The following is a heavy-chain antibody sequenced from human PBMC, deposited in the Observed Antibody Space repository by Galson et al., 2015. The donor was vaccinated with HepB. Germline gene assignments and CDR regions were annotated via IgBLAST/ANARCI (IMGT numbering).Heavy chain of an antibody. D-gene: IGHD4-17*01. Sequence: SLRLSCAASGFTFSSYGMHWVRQAPGKGLEWVAVIWYDGSNKYYADSVKGRFTISRDNSKNTLYLQMNSLRAEDTAVYYCARVPVDYGDYELDYWGQGTLVTVSS. CDR1: GFTFSSYG. V-gene: IGHV3-33*01. CDR3: ARVPVDYGDYELDY. CDR2: IWYDGSNK. J-gene: IGHJ4*02.